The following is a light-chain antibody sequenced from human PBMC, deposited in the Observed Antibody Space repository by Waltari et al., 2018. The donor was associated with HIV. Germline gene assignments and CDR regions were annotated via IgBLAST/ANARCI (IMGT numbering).Light chain of an antibody. CDR3: SSYRTTTEPMV. CDR2: EVN. Sequence: QSALTQPASVSGSPGPSITLSCTGTRSDVGGYTYVSWYQQHPGKAPKLIISEVNNLASGVSDRFSGSRSGYTASLTISGLQAEDEAIYHCSSYRTTTEPMVFGGGTKLTVL. V-gene: IGLV2-14*01. CDR1: RSDVGGYTY. J-gene: IGLJ2*01.